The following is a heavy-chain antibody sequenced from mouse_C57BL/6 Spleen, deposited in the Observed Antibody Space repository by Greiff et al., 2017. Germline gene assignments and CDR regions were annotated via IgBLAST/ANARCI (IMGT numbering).Heavy chain of an antibody. CDR3: TGTTVVATDYAMDY. CDR2: IDPEDGDT. V-gene: IGHV14-1*01. J-gene: IGHJ4*01. Sequence: EVKLQESGAELVRPGASVKLSCTASGFNIKDYYMHWVKQRPEQGLEWIGRIDPEDGDTEYAPKFQGKATMTADTSSNTAYLQLSSLTSEDTAVYYCTGTTVVATDYAMDYWGQGTSVTVSS. CDR1: GFNIKDYY. D-gene: IGHD1-1*01.